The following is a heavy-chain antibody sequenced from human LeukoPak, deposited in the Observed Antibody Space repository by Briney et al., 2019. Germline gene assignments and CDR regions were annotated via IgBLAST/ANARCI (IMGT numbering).Heavy chain of an antibody. J-gene: IGHJ4*02. Sequence: GGSLRLSCAASKFTFSEYAMAWVRQTPGKGLEWVSPLTATGLTTNYGDSVKGRFTISRDNSKNTLFLQINKLRGEDAARYYCTRLPHRSAVKRHFDNWGQGTLLTVSS. V-gene: IGHV3-23*01. CDR1: KFTFSEYA. D-gene: IGHD2-15*01. CDR2: LTATGLTT. CDR3: TRLPHRSAVKRHFDN.